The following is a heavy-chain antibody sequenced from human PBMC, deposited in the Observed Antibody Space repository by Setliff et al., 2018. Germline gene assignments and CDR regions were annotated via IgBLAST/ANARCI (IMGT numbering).Heavy chain of an antibody. CDR3: ARARRTVVVVAATIFDY. Sequence: SVKVSCKASGGTFSSYAISWVRQAPGQGLEWMGGIIPILGIANYAQKFQGRVTMTRNTSISTAYMELSSLRSEDTAVYYCARARRTVVVVAATIFDYWGQGTLVTVSS. CDR2: IIPILGIA. D-gene: IGHD2-15*01. CDR1: GGTFSSYA. V-gene: IGHV1-69*10. J-gene: IGHJ4*02.